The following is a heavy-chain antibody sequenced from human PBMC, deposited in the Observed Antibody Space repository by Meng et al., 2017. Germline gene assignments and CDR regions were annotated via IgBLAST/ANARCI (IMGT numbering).Heavy chain of an antibody. CDR2: ISYDGSNK. Sequence: GESLKISCAASGFTFSNAWMSWVRQAPGKGLEWVAVISYDGSNKYYADSVKGRFTISRDNSKNTLYLQMNSLRAEDTAVYYCARKGSGSYYNPKQPDAFDIWGQGTMVTVSS. CDR1: GFTFSNAW. D-gene: IGHD3-10*01. J-gene: IGHJ3*02. CDR3: ARKGSGSYYNPKQPDAFDI. V-gene: IGHV3-30*03.